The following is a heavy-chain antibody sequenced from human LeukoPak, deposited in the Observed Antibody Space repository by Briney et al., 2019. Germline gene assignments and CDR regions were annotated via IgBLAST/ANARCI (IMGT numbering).Heavy chain of an antibody. V-gene: IGHV4-4*07. CDR3: ARLATYYYGSMTYYFFEH. D-gene: IGHD3-10*01. CDR2: IHSSGNN. J-gene: IGHJ4*02. Sequence: ETLSLTCTVSGGSISSYYWSWIRQPAGKGLEWIGRIHSSGNNNYNPSLASRVSMSLDTSKRQLSLDLSSLTAADTAIYYCARLATYYYGSMTYYFFEHWGQGLQVTVSS. CDR1: GGSISSYY.